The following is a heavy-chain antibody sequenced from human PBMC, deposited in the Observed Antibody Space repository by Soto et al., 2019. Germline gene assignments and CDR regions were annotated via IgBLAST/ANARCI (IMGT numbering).Heavy chain of an antibody. V-gene: IGHV3-30*03. CDR3: ARAPYYDFWSGYPFPYY. CDR2: ISYDGSNK. CDR1: GFTFSSYG. J-gene: IGHJ4*02. D-gene: IGHD3-3*01. Sequence: GGSLRLSCAASGFTFSSYGMHWVRQAPGKGLEWVAVISYDGSNKYYADSVKGRFTISRDNSKNTPYLQMNSLGAEDTAVYYCARAPYYDFWSGYPFPYYWGQGTLVTVSS.